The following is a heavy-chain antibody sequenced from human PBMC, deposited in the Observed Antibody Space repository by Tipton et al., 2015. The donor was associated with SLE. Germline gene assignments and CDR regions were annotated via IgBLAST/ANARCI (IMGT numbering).Heavy chain of an antibody. D-gene: IGHD6-19*01. J-gene: IGHJ5*02. V-gene: IGHV4-59*11. CDR3: ARDRAYTKGSGRAGGWFDP. Sequence: TLSLTCTVPGGSISSQYWSWIRQSPGKGLVWIGYIYDSGSTNYNPSLRSRVTISVDTSKNQFSLKLNSVTPADTAVYYCARDRAYTKGSGRAGGWFDPWGQGTPVTVSS. CDR1: GGSISSQY. CDR2: IYDSGST.